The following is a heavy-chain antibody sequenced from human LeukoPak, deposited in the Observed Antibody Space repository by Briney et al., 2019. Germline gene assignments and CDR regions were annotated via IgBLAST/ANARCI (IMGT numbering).Heavy chain of an antibody. J-gene: IGHJ4*02. V-gene: IGHV3-30*04. CDR2: LSHDERNE. Sequence: PGRLLRPSCAASGFTSSRYAMHWVRQAPGNGLHLVAVLSHDERNEYYAVSVKGRFTISGDSSENTLYLQMNSLRVEDTAVYYCARVGYYSTGPLSYLDYWGQGNLVTVSS. CDR3: ARVGYYSTGPLSYLDY. CDR1: GFTSSRYA. D-gene: IGHD3-10*01.